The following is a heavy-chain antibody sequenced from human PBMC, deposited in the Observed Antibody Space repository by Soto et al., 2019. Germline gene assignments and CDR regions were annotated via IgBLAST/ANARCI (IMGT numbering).Heavy chain of an antibody. CDR1: GFTFSSYG. CDR3: AKDVFGCSCTSCQPYYFDY. V-gene: IGHV3-30*18. D-gene: IGHD2-2*01. J-gene: IGHJ4*02. CDR2: ISYDGSNK. Sequence: QVQLVESGGGVVQPGRSLRLSCAASGFTFSSYGMHWVRQAPGKGLEWVAVISYDGSNKYYADSVKGRFTISRDNSKNTLYLQLNSLRAEDTAVYYCAKDVFGCSCTSCQPYYFDYWGQGTLVTVSS.